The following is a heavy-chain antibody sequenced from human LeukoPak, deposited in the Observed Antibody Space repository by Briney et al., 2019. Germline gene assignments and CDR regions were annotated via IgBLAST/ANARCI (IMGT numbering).Heavy chain of an antibody. CDR3: ARGGFGPRFGTGYYYYYYYMDV. Sequence: SETLSLTCAVYGGSFSGYYWSWIRQPAGKGLEWIGRIYTSGSTNYNPSLKSRVTMSVDTSKNQFSLKLSSVTAADTAVYYCARGGFGPRFGTGYYYYYYYMDVWGKGTTVTISS. CDR1: GGSFSGYY. J-gene: IGHJ6*03. V-gene: IGHV4-59*10. CDR2: IYTSGST. D-gene: IGHD1-14*01.